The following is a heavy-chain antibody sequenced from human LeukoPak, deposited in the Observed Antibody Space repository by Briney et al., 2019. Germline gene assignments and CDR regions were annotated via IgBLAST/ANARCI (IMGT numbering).Heavy chain of an antibody. CDR1: GDSIGSGSYN. J-gene: IGHJ3*02. D-gene: IGHD1-26*01. V-gene: IGHV4-39*01. Sequence: SETLSLTCTVSGDSIGSGSYNWGWIRQPPGTGLEWIGSIYYSGNTFYNPSLKSRVTISVDSSKNQFSLKLNFVTAADTAVYYCARGAPVLNAFDIWGQGTMVTVS. CDR3: ARGAPVLNAFDI. CDR2: IYYSGNT.